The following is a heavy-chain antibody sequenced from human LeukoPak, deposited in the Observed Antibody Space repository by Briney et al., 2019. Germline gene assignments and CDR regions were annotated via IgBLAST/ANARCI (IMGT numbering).Heavy chain of an antibody. J-gene: IGHJ5*02. CDR1: GFTFSTYT. V-gene: IGHV3-48*02. CDR2: ISSSSGTI. Sequence: GGSLRLSCAASGFTFSTYTMIWVRQAPAKGLEWIAYISSSSGTIHYADSVKGRFTMSRDNAKDLLFLQMNSLRDDDTAVYYCARDTVNGPFVISLDLWGQGVLVTVSS. D-gene: IGHD2/OR15-2a*01. CDR3: ARDTVNGPFVISLDL.